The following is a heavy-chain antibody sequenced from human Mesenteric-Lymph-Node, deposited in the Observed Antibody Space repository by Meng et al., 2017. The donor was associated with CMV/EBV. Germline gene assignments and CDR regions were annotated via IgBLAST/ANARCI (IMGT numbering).Heavy chain of an antibody. CDR3: AAYSNYWY. V-gene: IGHV1-46*01. CDR1: GYTFTTYY. Sequence: ASVKVSCKASGYTFTTYYMHWVRQAPGQGFEYMGIINPRGGTTYYAQKFQGRVTMTIDTSTSTVYMELSSLRSEDTAVYYCAAYSNYWYWGQGTLVTVSS. D-gene: IGHD4-11*01. J-gene: IGHJ4*02. CDR2: INPRGGTT.